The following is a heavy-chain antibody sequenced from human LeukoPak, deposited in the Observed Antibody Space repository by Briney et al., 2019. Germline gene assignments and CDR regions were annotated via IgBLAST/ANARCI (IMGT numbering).Heavy chain of an antibody. CDR3: ARVTHYYDSSGPNDAFDI. Sequence: GASVKVSFKASASTFTSYYIHWVRPAPRQGLEWMGIINPSGRSTSYAQKFQGRVTMTRDMSTSTVYMELSSLRSEYTAVYYCARVTHYYDSSGPNDAFDIWGQGTMVTVSS. J-gene: IGHJ3*02. V-gene: IGHV1-46*01. CDR2: INPSGRST. CDR1: ASTFTSYY. D-gene: IGHD3-22*01.